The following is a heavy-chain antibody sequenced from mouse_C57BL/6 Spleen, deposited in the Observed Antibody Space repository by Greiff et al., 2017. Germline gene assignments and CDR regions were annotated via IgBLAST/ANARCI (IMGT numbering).Heavy chain of an antibody. CDR1: GYTFTDYY. CDR3: ARGITTRAFAY. Sequence: VQLQQSGPELVKPGASVKISCKASGYTFTDYYMNWVKQSHGKSLEWIGDINPNNGGTSYNQKFKGKATLTVDKSSSTAYMELRSLTSEDSAVYYCARGITTRAFAYWGQGTLVTVSA. V-gene: IGHV1-26*01. D-gene: IGHD2-4*01. CDR2: INPNNGGT. J-gene: IGHJ3*01.